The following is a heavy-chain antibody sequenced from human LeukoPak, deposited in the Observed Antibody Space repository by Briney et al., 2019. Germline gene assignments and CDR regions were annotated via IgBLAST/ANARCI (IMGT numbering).Heavy chain of an antibody. CDR1: GGSFSGYY. CDR2: INHSGST. Sequence: SETLSLTCAGYGGSFSGYYWSWIRQPPGKGLEWIGEINHSGSTNYNPSLKSRVTISVDTSKNQFSLKLSSVTAADTAVYYCARVLSGSSRNFDYWGQGTLVTVSS. CDR3: ARVLSGSSRNFDY. J-gene: IGHJ4*02. D-gene: IGHD1-26*01. V-gene: IGHV4-34*01.